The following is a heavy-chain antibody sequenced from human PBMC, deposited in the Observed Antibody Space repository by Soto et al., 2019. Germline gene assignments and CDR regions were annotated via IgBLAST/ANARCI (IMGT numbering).Heavy chain of an antibody. D-gene: IGHD3-10*01. CDR2: ISGGGDTI. CDR1: GFTFRDSY. V-gene: IGHV3-11*01. J-gene: IGHJ4*02. Sequence: QVQLVESGGGLVKPGGSPRLSCAASGFTFRDSYMTWIRQAPGKGLEWLSYISGGGDTIYYADSVKGRFTVSRDNAKNSLYLQMNNLRAEDTAVYYCASDPYYYASEFWGQGTLVTVSS. CDR3: ASDPYYYASEF.